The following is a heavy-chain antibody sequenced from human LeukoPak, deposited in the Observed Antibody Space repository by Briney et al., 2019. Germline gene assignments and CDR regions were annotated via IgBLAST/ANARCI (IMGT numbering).Heavy chain of an antibody. J-gene: IGHJ4*02. CDR1: GGSISNYY. V-gene: IGHV4-59*01. D-gene: IGHD6-19*01. CDR2: IYYSGST. CDR3: ARGPPDSQWLVWYYFDY. Sequence: PSETLSLTCAVSGGSISNYYWSWIRQPPGKGLEWIGYIYYSGSTKYNSALKGRVTISVDTSKNQFSPFLSSVTAADTAVYYCARGPPDSQWLVWYYFDYWGQGTLVTVSS.